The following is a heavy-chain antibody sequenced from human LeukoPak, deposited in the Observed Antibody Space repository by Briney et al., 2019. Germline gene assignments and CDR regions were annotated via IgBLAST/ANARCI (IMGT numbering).Heavy chain of an antibody. V-gene: IGHV3-66*01. CDR2: IYSRGST. D-gene: IGHD4-17*01. CDR3: AREDYGRSRYYYGMDV. Sequence: GGSLRLSCAASGFTVSSNYMSWVRQAPGKGLEWVSVIYSRGSTYYADSVKGRFTISRDNSKNTLYLQMNSLRAEDTAVFYCAREDYGRSRYYYGMDVWGQGTTVTVSS. CDR1: GFTVSSNY. J-gene: IGHJ6*02.